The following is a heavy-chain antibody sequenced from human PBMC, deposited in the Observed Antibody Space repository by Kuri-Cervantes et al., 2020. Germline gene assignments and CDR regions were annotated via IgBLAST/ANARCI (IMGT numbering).Heavy chain of an antibody. CDR1: GGSFSGYY. CDR3: ARDDDTDYYYYYMDV. J-gene: IGHJ6*03. Sequence: GSLRLSCAVYGGSFSGYYWSWIRQPPGKGLEWIGSIYHSGSTYYNPSLKSRVTISVDTSKNQFSLKLSSVTAADTAVYYCARDDDTDYYYYYMDVWGKGTTVTVFS. D-gene: IGHD3-22*01. V-gene: IGHV4-34*01. CDR2: IYHSGST.